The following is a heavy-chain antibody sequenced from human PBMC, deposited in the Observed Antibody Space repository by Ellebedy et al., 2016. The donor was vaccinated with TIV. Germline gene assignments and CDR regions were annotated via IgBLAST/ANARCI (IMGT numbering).Heavy chain of an antibody. CDR1: GYTFTSYY. J-gene: IGHJ4*02. V-gene: IGHV1-46*01. D-gene: IGHD1-1*01. CDR2: INPSGGST. CDR3: ARGLGNWNDVVQDY. Sequence: ASVKVSCXASGYTFTSYYMHWVRQAPGQGLEWMGIINPSGGSTSYAQKFQGRVTITADESTSTAYMELSSLRSEDTAVYYCARGLGNWNDVVQDYWGQGTLVTVSS.